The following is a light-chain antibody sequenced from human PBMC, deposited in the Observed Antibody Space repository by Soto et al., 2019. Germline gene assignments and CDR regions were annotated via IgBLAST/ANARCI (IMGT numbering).Light chain of an antibody. Sequence: QSALTQPASVSGSPGQSITISCTGTSSDVGGYNYVSWYQQHPGKAPKLMIYDVSDRPSGVSSRFSGSKSGNTASLTISGVQAEDEADYYCSSYTSRSTLVFGGGTKLTVL. J-gene: IGLJ2*01. CDR3: SSYTSRSTLV. CDR1: SSDVGGYNY. V-gene: IGLV2-14*01. CDR2: DVS.